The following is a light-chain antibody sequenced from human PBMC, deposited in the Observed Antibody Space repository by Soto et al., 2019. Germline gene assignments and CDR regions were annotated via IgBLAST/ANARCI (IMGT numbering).Light chain of an antibody. V-gene: IGLV2-11*01. J-gene: IGLJ1*01. CDR1: SSDVGGYNY. Sequence: QSALTQPRSVSGSPGQSVNISCTGTSSDVGGYNYVSWYQQHPGKAPKVMIYDVSERPSGVPDRFSGSKSGNTASLTISGLQAEDEADYYCCSYAGSPRYVFGTGTKVTVL. CDR3: CSYAGSPRYV. CDR2: DVS.